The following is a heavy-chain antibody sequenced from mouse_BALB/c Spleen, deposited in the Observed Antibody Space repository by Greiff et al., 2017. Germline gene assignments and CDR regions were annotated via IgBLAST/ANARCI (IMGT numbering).Heavy chain of an antibody. J-gene: IGHJ2*01. CDR1: GFTFSSFG. CDR2: ISRGSSTT. V-gene: IGHV5-17*02. Sequence: EVHLVESGGGLVQPGGSRKLSCAASGFTFSSFGMHWVRQAPEKGLEWVAYISRGSSTTSYADTVKGRFTISRDNTKNTLFLQLTSLRTADTAIYYCARHYFDYWGQGTTLTVSS. CDR3: ARHYFDY.